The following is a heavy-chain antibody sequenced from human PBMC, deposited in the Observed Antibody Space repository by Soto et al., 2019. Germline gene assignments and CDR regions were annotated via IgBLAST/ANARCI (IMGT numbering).Heavy chain of an antibody. CDR1: GYTLTGYY. D-gene: IGHD2-15*01. Sequence: ASVKVSCKASGYTLTGYYMHWVRQAPGQGLEWMGWINPNSGGTNYAQKFQGWVTMTRDTSISTAYMELSRLRSDDTAVYYCARVGDSLAYGMDVWGQGTTVTVSS. J-gene: IGHJ6*02. V-gene: IGHV1-2*04. CDR2: INPNSGGT. CDR3: ARVGDSLAYGMDV.